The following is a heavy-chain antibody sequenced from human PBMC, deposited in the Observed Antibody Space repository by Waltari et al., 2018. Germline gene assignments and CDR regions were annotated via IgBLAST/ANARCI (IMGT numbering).Heavy chain of an antibody. J-gene: IGHJ4*02. CDR2: ISSSSAYK. Sequence: EGQLVESGGGLVKPGGSLRLSCAASGLSFGTYNMTWVRQAPGKGLEWVSYISSSSAYKYCADSVKGRFAISRDNAKNLLFLQMNSLRADDTAVYYCVRENCSVTSCFKHFDYWGRGILVTVSS. CDR3: VRENCSVTSCFKHFDY. V-gene: IGHV3-21*01. D-gene: IGHD2-2*01. CDR1: GLSFGTYN.